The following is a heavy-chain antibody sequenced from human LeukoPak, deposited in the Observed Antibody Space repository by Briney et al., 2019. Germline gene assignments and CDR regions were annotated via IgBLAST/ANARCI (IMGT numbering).Heavy chain of an antibody. CDR1: GGTFSTYA. J-gene: IGHJ4*02. CDR3: ARVFARSGEISGSYYYY. CDR2: ITPIFGTA. D-gene: IGHD1-26*01. Sequence: ASVKVSCKASGGTFSTYAINWVRQAPGQGLELMGGITPIFGTANYAQKFQGRVTITTDESTSTAYMELSSLRSEDTAVYYCARVFARSGEISGSYYYYWGQGTLVTVSS. V-gene: IGHV1-69*05.